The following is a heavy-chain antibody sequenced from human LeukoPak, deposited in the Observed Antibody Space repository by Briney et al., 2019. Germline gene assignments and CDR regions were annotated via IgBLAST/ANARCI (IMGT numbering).Heavy chain of an antibody. V-gene: IGHV4-34*01. CDR1: GGSFSGYY. D-gene: IGHD3-10*01. Sequence: PSETLSLTCAVYGGSFSGYYWSWIRQPPGKGLEWIGEINHSGSTNYNPSLKSRVTISVDTSKSQFSLKLSSVTAADTAVYYCASGGSGSFDYWGQGTLVTVSS. CDR3: ASGGSGSFDY. J-gene: IGHJ4*02. CDR2: INHSGST.